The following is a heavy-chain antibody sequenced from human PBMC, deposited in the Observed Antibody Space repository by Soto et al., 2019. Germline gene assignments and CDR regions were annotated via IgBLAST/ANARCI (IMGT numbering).Heavy chain of an antibody. Sequence: QVHLVQSGVEGKTPGASVKVSCQASGYTFFTYDISWVRQAPGQGLEWMGWISTYSGDTKYAQKFQGSVTMTTDTSTTTDYQELTSLRSDDTAVYYCARHHGPTTSEHWFDPWGQGTLVTVSS. CDR3: ARHHGPTTSEHWFDP. V-gene: IGHV1-18*01. J-gene: IGHJ5*02. D-gene: IGHD5-12*01. CDR1: GYTFFTYD. CDR2: ISTYSGDT.